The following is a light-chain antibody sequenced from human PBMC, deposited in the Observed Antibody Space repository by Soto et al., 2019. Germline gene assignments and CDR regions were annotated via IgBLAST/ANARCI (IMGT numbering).Light chain of an antibody. Sequence: DIVMTQSPLSLPVTPGEPASISCRSSQSLLHSTGHSYLDWYLQKPGQPPQLLIYLGSNRASGVPDRFSGSGSGTNFTLKISRVEAEDVGVYYCMQALQTPGLTFGGGTKV. CDR2: LGS. J-gene: IGKJ4*01. CDR1: QSLLHSTGHSY. CDR3: MQALQTPGLT. V-gene: IGKV2-28*01.